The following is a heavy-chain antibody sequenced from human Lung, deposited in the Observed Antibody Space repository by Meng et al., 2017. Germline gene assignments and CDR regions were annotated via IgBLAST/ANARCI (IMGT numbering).Heavy chain of an antibody. CDR3: ARGPTTMAHGFDY. J-gene: IGHJ4*02. CDR1: GLSISDYS. D-gene: IGHD4-11*01. Sequence: VGLQEGGGGLLKPSETLSSTCVVAGLSISDYSWGWIRQAPGKGREWRGDIIHSGTTNYHPSLESRAIISVDTSHNTLFLKLSSVTAADAAVYYCARGPTTMAHGFDYWGQGTLVTVSS. CDR2: IIHSGTT. V-gene: IGHV4-34*01.